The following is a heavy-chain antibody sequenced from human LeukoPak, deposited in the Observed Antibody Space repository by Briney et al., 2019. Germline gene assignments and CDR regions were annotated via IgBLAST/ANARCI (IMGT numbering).Heavy chain of an antibody. Sequence: SETLSLTCTVSGGSISAYYWSWIRQPPGKEPQWIGFIYNSATTRYNPSLRSRVTMSLDTSKNQFSLRLNSVTAADTAVYFCTTTGGSSTDPVFDPWGQGTLVTVSS. J-gene: IGHJ5*02. CDR2: IYNSATT. V-gene: IGHV4-59*03. CDR1: GGSISAYY. CDR3: TTTGGSSTDPVFDP. D-gene: IGHD6-13*01.